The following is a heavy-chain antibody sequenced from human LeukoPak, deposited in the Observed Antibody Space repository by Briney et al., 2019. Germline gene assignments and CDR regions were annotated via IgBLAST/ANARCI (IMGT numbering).Heavy chain of an antibody. CDR2: INPRRGST. Sequence: ASVKVSCKTSGYTFTNYLIHWVRQAPGLGHEWMGIINPRRGSTRYAQKFQDRVVVTRATSTSTVYMELSSLRSDDTAVYYCTREGAAEAKNFDYWGQGTLVTVSS. D-gene: IGHD6-13*01. CDR1: GYTFTNYL. J-gene: IGHJ4*02. CDR3: TREGAAEAKNFDY. V-gene: IGHV1-46*01.